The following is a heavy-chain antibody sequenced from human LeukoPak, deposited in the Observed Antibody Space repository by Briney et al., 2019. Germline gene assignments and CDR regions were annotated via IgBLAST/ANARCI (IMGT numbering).Heavy chain of an antibody. J-gene: IGHJ4*02. V-gene: IGHV4-61*02. CDR2: IYTSGST. D-gene: IGHD6-13*01. Sequence: PSETLSLTCTVSGGSISSGSYYWSWIRQPAGKGLEWIGRIYTSGSTNYNPSLKSRVTISVDTSKNQFSLKLSSVTAADTAVYYCAREPHSSSWYPEGSYWGQGTLVTVSS. CDR1: GGSISSGSYY. CDR3: AREPHSSSWYPEGSY.